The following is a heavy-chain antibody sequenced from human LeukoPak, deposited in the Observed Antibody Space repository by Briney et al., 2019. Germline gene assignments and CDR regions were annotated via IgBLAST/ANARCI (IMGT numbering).Heavy chain of an antibody. Sequence: GSLRLSCAASGFTFSSYTMSWVRQPPGKGLEWIGSIYYSGSTYYNPSLKSRVTISVDTSKNQFSLKLSSVTAADTAVYYCARLYYQLPNFDYWGQGTLVTVSS. CDR3: ARLYYQLPNFDY. V-gene: IGHV4-39*01. D-gene: IGHD2-2*01. CDR2: IYYSGST. J-gene: IGHJ4*02. CDR1: GFTFSSYT.